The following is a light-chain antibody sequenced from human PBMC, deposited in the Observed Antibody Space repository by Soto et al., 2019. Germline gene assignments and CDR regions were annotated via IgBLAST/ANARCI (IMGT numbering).Light chain of an antibody. V-gene: IGKV3-20*01. CDR2: ATS. Sequence: EIVLTQSPVTLSLSPGESATLSCRASLTVSSTYLTWYQQRPGQAPRLLIYATSTRSTDVPDRFSGSGSGTDFTLTISGLEPEDFGMYYFQPYGTSPLFGPGTKVDVK. J-gene: IGKJ3*01. CDR1: LTVSSTY. CDR3: QPYGTSPL.